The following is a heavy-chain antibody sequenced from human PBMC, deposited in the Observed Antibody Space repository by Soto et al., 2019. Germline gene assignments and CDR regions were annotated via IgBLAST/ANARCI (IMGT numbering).Heavy chain of an antibody. V-gene: IGHV1-58*02. CDR2: IVVGSGNT. J-gene: IGHJ4*02. CDR3: AAGSSVSGYYLFDY. Sequence: GASVKVSCKTSGLSFSSSAMQWVRQARGQRLEWIGWIVVGSGNTNYAQKFQERVTITRDMSTSTAYMELSSLRSEDTAVYYCAAGSSVSGYYLFDYWGQGTLVTAPQ. CDR1: GLSFSSSA. D-gene: IGHD3-22*01.